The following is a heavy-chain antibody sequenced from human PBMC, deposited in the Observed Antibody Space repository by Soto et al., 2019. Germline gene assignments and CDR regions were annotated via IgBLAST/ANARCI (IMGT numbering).Heavy chain of an antibody. CDR1: GGTFGSDA. Sequence: SVKVSCKASGGTFGSDAITWVRQAPGQGLERVGRIIPIFGTTNYAQNLQGRVTISADKSTLTSYMELHSLTSDDTALYYCARDRTDSGYYTNWLDPWGQGTQVTVST. J-gene: IGHJ5*02. CDR2: IIPIFGTT. D-gene: IGHD3-22*01. V-gene: IGHV1-69*06. CDR3: ARDRTDSGYYTNWLDP.